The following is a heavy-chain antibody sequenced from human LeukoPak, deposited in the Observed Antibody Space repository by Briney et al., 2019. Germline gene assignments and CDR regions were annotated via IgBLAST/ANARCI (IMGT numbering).Heavy chain of an antibody. CDR3: ARDGYYDIVTANSDY. Sequence: SETLSLTCTVSGASISSSSYYWGWIRQPPGKGLEWIGNIYYSGSTYYNPSLKSRVTISVDSSKNQFSLKLSSVTAADTAVYYCARDGYYDIVTANSDYWGQGTLVTVSS. J-gene: IGHJ4*02. V-gene: IGHV4-39*02. D-gene: IGHD3-9*01. CDR2: IYYSGST. CDR1: GASISSSSYY.